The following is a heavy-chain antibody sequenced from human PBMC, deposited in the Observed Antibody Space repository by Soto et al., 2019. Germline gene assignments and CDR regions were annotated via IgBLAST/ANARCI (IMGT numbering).Heavy chain of an antibody. D-gene: IGHD1-1*01. CDR3: TSPSELYYFDY. J-gene: IGHJ4*02. CDR2: IRSKANSYAT. Sequence: GGSLRLSCAASGFTFSGSDMHWVRQASGKGLEWVGRIRSKANSYATAYAESVKGRFSISRDDSKNTAYLQMNSLKTEDTAVYFCTSPSELYYFDYWGQGTLVTVSS. V-gene: IGHV3-73*01. CDR1: GFTFSGSD.